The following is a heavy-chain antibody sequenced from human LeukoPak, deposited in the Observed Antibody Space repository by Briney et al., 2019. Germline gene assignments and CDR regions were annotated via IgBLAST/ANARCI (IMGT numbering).Heavy chain of an antibody. V-gene: IGHV3-64D*06. D-gene: IGHD3-10*01. J-gene: IGHJ5*01. CDR2: FSSDGSST. Sequence: GGSLRLSCSASGFTFSSSAMYWVRQAPGKGLEYVSAFSSDGSSTFYADSVKGRFTISRDNSKNMLYLQMSSLRADDTAVYYCVKTLKYYGSGRGLFDSWGQEPWSPSPQ. CDR3: VKTLKYYGSGRGLFDS. CDR1: GFTFSSSA.